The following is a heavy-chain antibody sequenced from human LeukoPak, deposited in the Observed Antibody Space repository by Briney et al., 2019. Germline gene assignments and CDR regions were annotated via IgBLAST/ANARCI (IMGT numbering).Heavy chain of an antibody. Sequence: ASVKVSCKASGYTLTGHYIHWVRQAHGQGLEWMGWISPHSGFTMYPQRFQGRVTMTTDTSISTAFLEVRRLRSDDTAAYYCARQTGDDALDIWGQGTMITVYS. CDR3: ARQTGDDALDI. CDR2: ISPHSGFT. CDR1: GYTLTGHY. V-gene: IGHV1-2*02. J-gene: IGHJ3*02. D-gene: IGHD7-27*01.